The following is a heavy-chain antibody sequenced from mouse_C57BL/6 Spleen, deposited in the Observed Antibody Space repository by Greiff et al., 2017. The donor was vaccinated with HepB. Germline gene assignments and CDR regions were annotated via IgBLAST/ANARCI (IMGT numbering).Heavy chain of an antibody. Sequence: EVQGVESGGGLVQPKGSLKLSCAASGFTFNTYAMHWVRQAPGKGLEWVARIRSKSSNYATYYADSVKDRFTISRDDSQSMLYLQMNNLKTEDTDLYYLVRGGPGCYLYYAMDYWGQGTSVTVSS. J-gene: IGHJ4*01. V-gene: IGHV10-3*01. CDR2: IRSKSSNYAT. CDR1: GFTFNTYA. CDR3: VRGGPGCYLYYAMDY. D-gene: IGHD2-12*01.